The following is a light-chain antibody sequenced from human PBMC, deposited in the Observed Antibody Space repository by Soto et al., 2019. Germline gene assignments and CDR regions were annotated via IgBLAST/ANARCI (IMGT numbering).Light chain of an antibody. Sequence: QSARTQPASVSGSPGQSITISCPGTSSDVGSYNLVSWYQQHPGKAPKLMIYEGSKRPSGVSNRFSGSKSGNTASLTISGLQAEDEADYYCCSYAGSSTPFGGGTKLTVL. V-gene: IGLV2-23*01. J-gene: IGLJ3*02. CDR2: EGS. CDR1: SSDVGSYNL. CDR3: CSYAGSSTP.